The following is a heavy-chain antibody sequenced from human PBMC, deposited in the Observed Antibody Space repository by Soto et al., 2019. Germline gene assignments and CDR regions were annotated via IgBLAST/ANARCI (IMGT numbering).Heavy chain of an antibody. Sequence: EVQLVESGGGLVQPGRSLRLSCAASGFTFDDYAMHWVRQAPGKGLEWVSGISWNSGSIGYAYSVKGRFTISRDNAKKYLDLQMNSLRAKDTALYYCAKAPKYDWNPVSGLDVWGQGTTVTVSS. J-gene: IGHJ6*02. CDR1: GFTFDDYA. V-gene: IGHV3-9*01. D-gene: IGHD1-20*01. CDR3: AKAPKYDWNPVSGLDV. CDR2: ISWNSGSI.